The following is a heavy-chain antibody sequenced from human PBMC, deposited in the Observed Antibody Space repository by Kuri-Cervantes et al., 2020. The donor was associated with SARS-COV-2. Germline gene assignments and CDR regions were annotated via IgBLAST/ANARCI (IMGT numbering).Heavy chain of an antibody. CDR3: ARAGRWLQSTPFAY. CDR1: GFTFSSYS. J-gene: IGHJ4*02. CDR2: ISSSSSYI. Sequence: GESLKISCAASGFTFSSYSMNWVRQAPGKGLEWVSSISSSSSYIYYADSVKGRFTISRDNAKNSLYLQMNSLRAEDTAVYYCARAGRWLQSTPFAYWGKGTLVTVSS. D-gene: IGHD5-24*01. V-gene: IGHV3-21*01.